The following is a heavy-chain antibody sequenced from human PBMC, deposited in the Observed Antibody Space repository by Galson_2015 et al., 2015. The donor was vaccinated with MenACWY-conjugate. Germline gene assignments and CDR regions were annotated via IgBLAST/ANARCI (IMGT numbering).Heavy chain of an antibody. D-gene: IGHD1-1*01. V-gene: IGHV1-46*01. CDR1: GYTFTNYF. CDR3: ARGQTSTGSFVL. Sequence: SVKVSCKASGYTFTNYFMHWVRQAPGQGLEWVGIVNPSSDRAAYAQKFRGSITLTRDTSTSTIYMELNSLRSDDTAFYYCARGQTSTGSFVLWGQGTLVTVSS. CDR2: VNPSSDRA. J-gene: IGHJ4*02.